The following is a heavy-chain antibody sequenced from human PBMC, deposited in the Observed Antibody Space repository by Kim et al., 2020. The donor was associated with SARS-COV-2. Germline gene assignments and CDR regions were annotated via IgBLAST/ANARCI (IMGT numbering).Heavy chain of an antibody. V-gene: IGHV3-15*01. CDR3: TTDLRATQFGLYYDYVWGSPRLPRDYYGMDV. CDR2: IKSKTDGGTT. Sequence: GGSLRLSCAASGFTFSNAWMSWVRQAPGKGLEWVGRIKSKTDGGTTDYAAPVKGRFTISRDDSKNTLYLQMNSLKTEDTAVYYCTTDLRATQFGLYYDYVWGSPRLPRDYYGMDVWGQGTTVTVSS. J-gene: IGHJ6*02. D-gene: IGHD3-16*01. CDR1: GFTFSNAW.